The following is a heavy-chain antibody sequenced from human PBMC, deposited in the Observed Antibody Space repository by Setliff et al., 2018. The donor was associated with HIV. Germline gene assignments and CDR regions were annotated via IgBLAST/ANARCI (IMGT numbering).Heavy chain of an antibody. J-gene: IGHJ5*02. Sequence: GGSLRLSCAASGFIFGNFGLHWVRQAPGEGLEWVTFIRYDGSEKFYADSVRGRFTIYRDNSKNKLYLQMNSLRIEDTAIYYCVKGDNFWTGYSTYFEFDPWGQGTLVTVTS. V-gene: IGHV3-30*02. CDR2: IRYDGSEK. D-gene: IGHD3-3*01. CDR3: VKGDNFWTGYSTYFEFDP. CDR1: GFIFGNFG.